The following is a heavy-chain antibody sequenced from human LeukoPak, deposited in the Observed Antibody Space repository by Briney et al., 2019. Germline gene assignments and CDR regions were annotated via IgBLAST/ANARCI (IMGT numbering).Heavy chain of an antibody. CDR1: GFTFDDYA. D-gene: IGHD3-22*01. CDR2: ISRNSNNI. V-gene: IGHV3-9*01. Sequence: PGGSLRLSCAASGFTFDDYAMHWVRQVPGKGLEWVSGISRNSNNIVYADSVKGRFAISRDNAKNSLYLQMNSLRAEDTALYYCAKDIVPLDSSGYYRTSYYYYGMDVWGQGTTVTVSS. J-gene: IGHJ6*02. CDR3: AKDIVPLDSSGYYRTSYYYYGMDV.